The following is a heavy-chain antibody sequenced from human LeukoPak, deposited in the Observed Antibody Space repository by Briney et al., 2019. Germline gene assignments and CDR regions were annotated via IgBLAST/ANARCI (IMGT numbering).Heavy chain of an antibody. Sequence: GASVMVSCKASGGRFTNFAISWVRQAPGQGLEWMGRIIPVLGKTNYAQMLQGRVTITADKSTSTTYMELSSLRSEDTAVYYCARDGAPEVGSGWYYFDSWGQGTLVTVSS. CDR3: ARDGAPEVGSGWYYFDS. V-gene: IGHV1-69*10. J-gene: IGHJ4*02. CDR1: GGRFTNFA. CDR2: IIPVLGKT. D-gene: IGHD6-19*01.